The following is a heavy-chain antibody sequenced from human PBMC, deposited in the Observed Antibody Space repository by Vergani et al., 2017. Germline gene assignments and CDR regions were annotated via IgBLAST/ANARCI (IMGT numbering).Heavy chain of an antibody. D-gene: IGHD6-13*01. CDR2: IYYSGST. CDR3: ARHGYSSSWYGLYGMDV. J-gene: IGHJ6*02. CDR1: GGSISSSSYY. Sequence: QLQLQESGPGLVKPSETLSLTCTVSGGSISSSSYYWGWIRQPPGKGLEWIGSIYYSGSTYYNPSLKSRVTISVDTSKNQFSLKLSSVTAADTAVYYCARHGYSSSWYGLYGMDVWGQGTTVTVS. V-gene: IGHV4-39*01.